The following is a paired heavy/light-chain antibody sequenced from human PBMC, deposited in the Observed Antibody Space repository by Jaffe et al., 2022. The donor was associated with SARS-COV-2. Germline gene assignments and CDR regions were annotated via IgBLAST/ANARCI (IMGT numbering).Light chain of an antibody. CDR3: QQRSSAWT. CDR2: DAS. J-gene: IGKJ1*01. CDR1: QSINSY. V-gene: IGKV3-11*01. Sequence: EIVLTQSPATLSLSPGERATLSCRASQSINSYLAWYQQKPGQAPRLLIYDASSRAAGIPARFSGSGSGTDFSLTISSLEFGDSAVYYCQQRSSAWTFGQGTKVQIK.
Heavy chain of an antibody. V-gene: IGHV3-7*01. CDR3: ARDLSPTLRGWAY. J-gene: IGHJ4*02. Sequence: EVQLVESGGGLVQPGGSLRLSCAASGFTSSDYWMYWVRQAPGKGLEWVANINRDGSDKYYVGSVRGRFSISRDNAKNSMSLQMNSLRAEDTAVYYCARDLSPTLRGWAYWGQGTLVTVSS. D-gene: IGHD3-10*01. CDR1: GFTSSDYW. CDR2: INRDGSDK.